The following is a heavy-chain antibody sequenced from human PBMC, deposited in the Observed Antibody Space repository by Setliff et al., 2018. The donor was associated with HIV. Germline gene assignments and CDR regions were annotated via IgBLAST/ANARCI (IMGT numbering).Heavy chain of an antibody. CDR3: VTDIESHPYYNLDY. Sequence: GGSLRLSCAASGLTVSSNFMSWVRQAPGRGLEWISVIYSGGTTYYADSVKGRFTISRDNAKNSLYLQMNSLRAEDTAVYYCVTDIESHPYYNLDYWGQGTLVTVSS. J-gene: IGHJ4*02. CDR2: IYSGGTT. CDR1: GLTVSSNF. V-gene: IGHV3-53*01. D-gene: IGHD3-10*01.